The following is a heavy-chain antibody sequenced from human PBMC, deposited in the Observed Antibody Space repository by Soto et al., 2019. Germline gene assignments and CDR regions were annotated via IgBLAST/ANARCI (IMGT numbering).Heavy chain of an antibody. CDR1: GFTFSSYA. CDR3: AKDPVFAITMVRGVTLQYFNY. V-gene: IGHV3-23*01. J-gene: IGHJ4*02. D-gene: IGHD3-10*01. CDR2: ISGSGVST. Sequence: EVQLLESGGGLVQPGGSLRLSCAASGFTFSSYAMSWVRQAPGKGLEWVSAISGSGVSTCYADSVKGRFSISRDNSNNTLYLQMDSLRAEDTAVYYCAKDPVFAITMVRGVTLQYFNYWGQGTLVTVSS.